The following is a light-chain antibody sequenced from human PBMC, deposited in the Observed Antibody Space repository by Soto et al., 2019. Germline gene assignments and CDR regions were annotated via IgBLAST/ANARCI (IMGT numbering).Light chain of an antibody. Sequence: EIVLTQSPGTLSLSPGERATLSCRASQSVSSSNLGWYHQKPGQAPRLLIYGASSRATGIPDRFSGSGSGTDFTLTISRLEPEDFAVYYCQQYGASSFTFGQGTKLETK. CDR1: QSVSSSN. CDR2: GAS. V-gene: IGKV3-20*01. CDR3: QQYGASSFT. J-gene: IGKJ2*01.